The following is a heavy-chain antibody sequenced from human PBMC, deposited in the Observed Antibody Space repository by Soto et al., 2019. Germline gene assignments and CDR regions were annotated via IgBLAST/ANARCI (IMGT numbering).Heavy chain of an antibody. V-gene: IGHV3-53*04. CDR1: GFTVSSNY. J-gene: IGHJ2*01. D-gene: IGHD5-12*01. Sequence: GGSLRLSCAASGFTVSSNYMSWVRQAPGKGLEWVSVIYSGGGTYYADSVKGRFTIARHNAKNTLYLQVNSLRAEDTAVYYCARDGGGYNPNMVWYFDLWGRGTLVTVSS. CDR2: IYSGGGT. CDR3: ARDGGGYNPNMVWYFDL.